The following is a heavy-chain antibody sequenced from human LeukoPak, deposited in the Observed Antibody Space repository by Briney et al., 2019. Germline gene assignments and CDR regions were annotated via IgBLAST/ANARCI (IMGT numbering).Heavy chain of an antibody. Sequence: SETLSLTCTVSGGSISSYYWSWIRQPAGKGLEWIGRIYTSGSTNYNPSLKSRVTMSVDTSKNQFSLKLSSVTAADTAVYYCARDRYYGSGSYYFPYYYYYMDVWGKGTTVTVSS. CDR3: ARDRYYGSGSYYFPYYYYYMDV. CDR1: GGSISSYY. J-gene: IGHJ6*03. V-gene: IGHV4-4*07. CDR2: IYTSGST. D-gene: IGHD3-10*01.